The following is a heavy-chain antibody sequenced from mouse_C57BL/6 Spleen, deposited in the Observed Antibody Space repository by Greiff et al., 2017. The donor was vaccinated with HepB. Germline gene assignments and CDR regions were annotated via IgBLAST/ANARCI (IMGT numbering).Heavy chain of an antibody. D-gene: IGHD4-1*01. CDR2: IYPGDGDT. CDR1: GYAFSSSW. V-gene: IGHV1-82*01. CDR3: ARLGREYYYAMDY. J-gene: IGHJ4*01. Sequence: QVQLQQSGPELVKPGASVKISCKASGYAFSSSWMNWVKQRPGKGLEWIGRIYPGDGDTNYNGKFKGKATLTADKSSSTAYMQLSSLTSEDSAVYFCARLGREYYYAMDYWGQGTSVTVSS.